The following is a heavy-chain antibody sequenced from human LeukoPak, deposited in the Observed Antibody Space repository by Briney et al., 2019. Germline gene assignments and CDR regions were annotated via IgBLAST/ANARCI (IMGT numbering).Heavy chain of an antibody. CDR3: ARGGYPNLGSFDY. CDR1: GGTFSSYA. CDR2: IIPIFGTA. D-gene: IGHD3-22*01. J-gene: IGHJ4*02. Sequence: GASVKVSCKASGGTFSSYAISWVRQAPGQGLEWMGGIIPIFGTANYAQKFQGRVTITTDESTSTAYMELSSLRSEDTAMYYCARGGYPNLGSFDYWGQGTLVTVSS. V-gene: IGHV1-69*05.